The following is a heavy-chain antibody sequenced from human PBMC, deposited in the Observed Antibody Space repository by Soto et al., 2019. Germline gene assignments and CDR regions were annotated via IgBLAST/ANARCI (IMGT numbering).Heavy chain of an antibody. CDR3: AKVTKRAAAGRYEYYKYGMDV. CDR2: ISGSGGSS. D-gene: IGHD6-13*01. J-gene: IGHJ6*02. CDR1: GFTFSSYA. V-gene: IGHV3-23*01. Sequence: GGSLRLSCAASGFTFSSYAMTWVRQAPGKGLEWVSVISGSGGSSYYAASVKGRFTISRDNSKNTLFLQMNGLRAEDTAVYYCAKVTKRAAAGRYEYYKYGMDVWGQGATVTVSS.